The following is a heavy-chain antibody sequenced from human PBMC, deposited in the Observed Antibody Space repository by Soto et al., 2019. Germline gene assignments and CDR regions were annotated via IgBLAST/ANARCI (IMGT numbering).Heavy chain of an antibody. J-gene: IGHJ6*02. CDR1: GGSISSYH. D-gene: IGHD3-16*02. Sequence: QVQLQESGPGLVKPSETLYLTCTISGGSISSYHWNWIRRPPGKGLEWIGHVYYTGSTYYNPSLKSRVTISVDTSKNQFSLKLSSVTAADTAVYYCATEKLWDYVWGSYRYTVMDVWGQGTTVTVSS. CDR3: ATEKLWDYVWGSYRYTVMDV. CDR2: VYYTGST. V-gene: IGHV4-59*04.